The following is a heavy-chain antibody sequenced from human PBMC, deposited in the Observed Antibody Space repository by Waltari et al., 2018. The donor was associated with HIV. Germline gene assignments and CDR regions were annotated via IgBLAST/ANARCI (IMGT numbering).Heavy chain of an antibody. J-gene: IGHJ4*02. V-gene: IGHV3-74*01. D-gene: IGHD4-17*01. CDR2: INSDGSST. Sequence: EVQLVESGGGLVQPGGSLSLSCAASGFTFSSYWMHWVRQAPGKGLVWVSRINSDGSSTSYADSVKGRFTISRDNAKNTLYLQMNSLRAEDTAVYYCARDQPFYGDVLDYWGQGTLVTVSS. CDR1: GFTFSSYW. CDR3: ARDQPFYGDVLDY.